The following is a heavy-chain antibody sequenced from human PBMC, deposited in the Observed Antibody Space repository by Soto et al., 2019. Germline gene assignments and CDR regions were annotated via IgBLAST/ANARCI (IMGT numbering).Heavy chain of an antibody. V-gene: IGHV3-11*06. J-gene: IGHJ5*02. D-gene: IGHD2-15*01. CDR2: ISSSSSYT. CDR1: GFTFSDYY. CDR3: ARVLAAPIS. Sequence: PVGSLRLSCAASGFTFSDYYMSWIRQAPGKGLEWVSYISSSSSYTNYADSVKGRFTISRDNAKNSLYLQMNSLRAEDTAVYYCARVLAAPISWGQGTLVTVSS.